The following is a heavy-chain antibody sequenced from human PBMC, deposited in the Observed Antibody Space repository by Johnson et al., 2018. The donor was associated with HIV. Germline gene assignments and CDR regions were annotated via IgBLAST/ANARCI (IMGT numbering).Heavy chain of an antibody. CDR3: GFDI. CDR1: GFTFSDYW. J-gene: IGHJ3*02. Sequence: VQLVESGGGLVQPGGSLRLSCAGSGFTFSDYWMKWVRQAPGKGLEWVATIKQDGSATYYVDSVKGRFTISRDNAKNLLFLQMNSLRAEATAVYYCGFDIWGQGTMVTVSS. CDR2: IKQDGSAT. V-gene: IGHV3-7*05.